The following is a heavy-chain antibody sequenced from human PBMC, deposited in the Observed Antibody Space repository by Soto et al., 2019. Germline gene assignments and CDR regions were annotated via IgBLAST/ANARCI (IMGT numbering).Heavy chain of an antibody. D-gene: IGHD3-9*01. Sequence: QVQLVQSGAEVKKPGASVKVSCKASGYTFSSYGISWVRQAPGQGLEWMGWISAYNGNTNYAQKLQGRVTMTTDTSTSTAYMALRSLRSDDTALYYCARGPNYDILTGNYDGMDVWGQGTTVTVSS. CDR2: ISAYNGNT. V-gene: IGHV1-18*01. CDR1: GYTFSSYG. CDR3: ARGPNYDILTGNYDGMDV. J-gene: IGHJ6*02.